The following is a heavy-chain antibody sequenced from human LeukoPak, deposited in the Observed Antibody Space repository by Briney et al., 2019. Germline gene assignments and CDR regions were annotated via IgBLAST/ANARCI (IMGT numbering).Heavy chain of an antibody. CDR2: ISGYNGNT. J-gene: IGHJ4*02. CDR1: GYTFNSYG. V-gene: IGHV1-18*01. CDR3: ARDDVTWFGEISLDY. Sequence: ASVKVSCKASGYTFNSYGISWVRQAPGQGLEWMGWISGYNGNTNYAQKFQGRVTMTTDTSTSTAYMELRSLTSDDTAVYYCARDDVTWFGEISLDYWGQGTLVTVSS. D-gene: IGHD3-10*01.